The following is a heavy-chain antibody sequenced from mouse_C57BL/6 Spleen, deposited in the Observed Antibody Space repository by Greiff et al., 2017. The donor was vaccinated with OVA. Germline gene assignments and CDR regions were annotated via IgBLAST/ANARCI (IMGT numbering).Heavy chain of an antibody. CDR2: ISYDGSN. CDR3: ARVGDGYYVFDY. V-gene: IGHV3-6*01. CDR1: GYSITSGYY. Sequence: EVKLQESGPGLVKPSQSLSLTCSVTGYSITSGYYWNWIRQFPGNKLEWMGYISYDGSNNYNPSLKNRISITRDTSKNQFFLKLNSVTTEDTATYYCARVGDGYYVFDYWGQGTTLTVSS. D-gene: IGHD2-3*01. J-gene: IGHJ2*01.